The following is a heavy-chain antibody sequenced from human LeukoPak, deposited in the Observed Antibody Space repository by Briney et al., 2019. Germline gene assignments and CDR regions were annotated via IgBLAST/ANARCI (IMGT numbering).Heavy chain of an antibody. CDR3: ARAQLPEDSLFYGMDV. Sequence: GGSLRLSCAASGFTFSSYAMHWVRQAPGKGLEWVAVISYDGSNKYYADSVKGRFTISRDNSKNTLYLQMNSLRAEDTAVYYCARAQLPEDSLFYGMDVWGQGTTVTVSS. J-gene: IGHJ6*02. CDR1: GFTFSSYA. CDR2: ISYDGSNK. V-gene: IGHV3-30*04. D-gene: IGHD5-18*01.